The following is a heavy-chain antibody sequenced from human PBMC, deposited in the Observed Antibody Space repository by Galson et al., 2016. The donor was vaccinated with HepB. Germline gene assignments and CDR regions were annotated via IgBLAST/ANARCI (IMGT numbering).Heavy chain of an antibody. CDR1: GFSLSTSGVG. D-gene: IGHD6-19*01. CDR2: IYWDDDK. J-gene: IGHJ5*02. CDR3: AHYPGDRGWFQGRFDP. Sequence: PALVKPTQTLTLTCTFSGFSLSTSGVGVGWIRQPPGKALEWLALIYWDDDKRYSPSLKSRLSISKDTSKNQVVLTLTNMAPVDTGTYYCAHYPGDRGWFQGRFDPWGQGTLVSVSS. V-gene: IGHV2-5*02.